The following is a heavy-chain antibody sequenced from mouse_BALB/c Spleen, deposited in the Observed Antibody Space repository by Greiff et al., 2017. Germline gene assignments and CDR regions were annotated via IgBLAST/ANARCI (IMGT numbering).Heavy chain of an antibody. Sequence: VQLVESGPDLVAPSQSLSITCTVSGFSLTSYGVHWVRQPPGKGLEWLVVIWSDGSTTYNSALKSRLSISKDNSKSQVFLKMNSLQTDDTAMYYCARHDGYYPYYAMDYWGQGTSVTVSS. V-gene: IGHV2-6-2*01. CDR2: IWSDGST. J-gene: IGHJ4*01. CDR3: ARHDGYYPYYAMDY. CDR1: GFSLTSYG. D-gene: IGHD2-3*01.